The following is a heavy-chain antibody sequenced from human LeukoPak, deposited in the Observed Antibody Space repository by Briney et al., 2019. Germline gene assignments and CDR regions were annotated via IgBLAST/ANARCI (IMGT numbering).Heavy chain of an antibody. J-gene: IGHJ6*03. CDR1: GYTFTSYD. Sequence: GASVKVSCKASGYTFTSYDINWVRQATGQGLEWMGWMNPNSGNTGYAQKFQGRVTMTRNTSISTAYMELSSLRSEDTAVYYCARGCRLRGNYYYHMDVWGKGTTVTVSS. CDR2: MNPNSGNT. V-gene: IGHV1-8*01. CDR3: ARGCRLRGNYYYHMDV. D-gene: IGHD4-17*01.